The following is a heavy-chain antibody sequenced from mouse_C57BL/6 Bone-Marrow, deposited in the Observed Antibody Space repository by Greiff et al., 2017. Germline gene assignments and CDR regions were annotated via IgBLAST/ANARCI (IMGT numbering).Heavy chain of an antibody. V-gene: IGHV7-3*01. CDR2: IRNKANGYTT. J-gene: IGHJ4*01. CDR1: GFTFTDYY. CDR3: ARYDGSSRYYAMDY. Sequence: EVKLVESGGGLVQPGGSLSLSCAASGFTFTDYYMSWVRQPPGKALEWLGFIRNKANGYTTEYSASVKGRFTISRDNSQSILYLQMNALRAEDSATYYCARYDGSSRYYAMDYWGQGTSVTVSS. D-gene: IGHD1-1*01.